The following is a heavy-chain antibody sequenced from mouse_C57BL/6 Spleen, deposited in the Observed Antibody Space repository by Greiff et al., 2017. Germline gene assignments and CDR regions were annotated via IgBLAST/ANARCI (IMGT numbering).Heavy chain of an antibody. Sequence: QVQLQQSGPELVKPGASVKISCKASGYAFSSSWMNWVKQRPGKGLEWIGRIYPGDGDTNYNGKFKGKATLTADKSSSTAYMQLSSLTSEDSAVYCCARWLLYYAMDYWGQGTSVTVSS. V-gene: IGHV1-82*01. D-gene: IGHD2-3*01. CDR3: ARWLLYYAMDY. CDR2: IYPGDGDT. J-gene: IGHJ4*01. CDR1: GYAFSSSW.